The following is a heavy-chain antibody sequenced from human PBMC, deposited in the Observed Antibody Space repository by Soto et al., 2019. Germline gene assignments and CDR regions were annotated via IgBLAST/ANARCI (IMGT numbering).Heavy chain of an antibody. J-gene: IGHJ6*02. Sequence: TRSLTCTVPGGSIRSGAYYWSWIRQHPGKGLEWIGYIYYSGSTYYNPSLKSRVTISVDTSKNQFSLKLSSVTAADTAVYYCASETRVYYYSDGGTNGMDVWGQGTTVS. V-gene: IGHV4-31*03. CDR3: ASETRVYYYSDGGTNGMDV. CDR2: IYYSGST. CDR1: GGSIRSGAYY. D-gene: IGHD3-22*01.